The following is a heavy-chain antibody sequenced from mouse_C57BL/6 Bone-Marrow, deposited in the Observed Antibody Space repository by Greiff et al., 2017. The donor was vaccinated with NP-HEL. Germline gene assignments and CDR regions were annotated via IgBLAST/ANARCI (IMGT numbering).Heavy chain of an antibody. CDR2: IYPRSGNT. CDR3: ARRRRYGSRSWCAY. D-gene: IGHD1-1*01. CDR1: GYTFTSYG. J-gene: IGHJ3*01. V-gene: IGHV1-81*01. Sequence: VQLQQSGAELARPGASVKLSCKASGYTFTSYGISWVKQRTGQGLEWIGEIYPRSGNTNYNEKFKGKATLTADKSSSTAYMQLRSLTSEDSAVYFCARRRRYGSRSWCAYWGQGTLVTVSA.